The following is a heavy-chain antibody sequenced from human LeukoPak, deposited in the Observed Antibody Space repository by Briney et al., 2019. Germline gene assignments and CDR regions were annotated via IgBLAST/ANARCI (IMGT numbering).Heavy chain of an antibody. CDR3: ARGAQGYYYDYMDV. Sequence: GGSLRLSCAASGFTFSSYWEHWVRQPPGKGLVWVSRINSDGSTTTYADSVKGRFTISRDNAQNTLYLQMNSLRAEDTAVYYCARGAQGYYYDYMDVWGKGTTVIVSS. V-gene: IGHV3-74*01. J-gene: IGHJ6*03. CDR1: GFTFSSYW. CDR2: INSDGSTT. D-gene: IGHD2-15*01.